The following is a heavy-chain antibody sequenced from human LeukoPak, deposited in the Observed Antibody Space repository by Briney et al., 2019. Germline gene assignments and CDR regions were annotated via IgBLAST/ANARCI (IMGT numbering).Heavy chain of an antibody. Sequence: ASVKVSCKASGYTFTGYYMHWVRQAPGQGLEWMGWINPNSGGTNYAQKFQGRVTMTRDTSISTAYMELSRLRSDDTAVYYCARLPPFYSSSKLRGRGNWFDPWGQGTLVTVSS. J-gene: IGHJ5*02. CDR3: ARLPPFYSSSKLRGRGNWFDP. CDR1: GYTFTGYY. V-gene: IGHV1-2*02. CDR2: INPNSGGT. D-gene: IGHD6-6*01.